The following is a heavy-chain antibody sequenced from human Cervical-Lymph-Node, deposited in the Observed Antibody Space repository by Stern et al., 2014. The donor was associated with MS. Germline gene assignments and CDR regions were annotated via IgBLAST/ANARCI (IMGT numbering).Heavy chain of an antibody. CDR2: IFYSGRT. CDR3: ARLGDKNFWYFDL. J-gene: IGHJ2*01. CDR1: GDSISSRSHY. Sequence: VQLEESGPGLVKPSETLSLTCTVSGDSISSRSHYWGWIRQPPGKGLEWIGSIFYSGRTYYNSSLKSRVTISVDTSKNQSSLKLSSVTAADTAVYYCARLGDKNFWYFDLWGRGTLVTVSS. D-gene: IGHD1-7*01. V-gene: IGHV4-39*01.